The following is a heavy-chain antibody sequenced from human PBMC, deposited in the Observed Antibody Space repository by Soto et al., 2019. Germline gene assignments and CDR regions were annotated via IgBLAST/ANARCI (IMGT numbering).Heavy chain of an antibody. CDR3: ASYCSSTSCHPNHGMDV. CDR2: ISAYNGNT. D-gene: IGHD2-2*01. J-gene: IGHJ6*02. V-gene: IGHV1-18*01. Sequence: APVELSSEASRYTITVDLVSRRIITQEQGLEWMGWISAYNGNTNYAQKLQGRVTMTTDTSTSTAYMELRSLRSDDTAVYYCASYCSSTSCHPNHGMDVWGQGTTVTVSS. CDR1: RYTITVDL.